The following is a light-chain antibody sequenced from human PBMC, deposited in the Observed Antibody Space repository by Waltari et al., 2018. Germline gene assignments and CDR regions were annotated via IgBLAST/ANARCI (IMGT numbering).Light chain of an antibody. V-gene: IGLV2-14*03. CDR1: SSDVGGYNY. CDR3: GSYTRSSTVV. CDR2: DFS. Sequence: QSALTQPASVSGSPGQSITISCTGTSSDVGGYNYVSWYQQHPGKAPKVILYDFSNRPAGVSNRFPGSKSGNTASLTISGLQAEDEADYYCGSYTRSSTVVFGGGTKLTVL. J-gene: IGLJ2*01.